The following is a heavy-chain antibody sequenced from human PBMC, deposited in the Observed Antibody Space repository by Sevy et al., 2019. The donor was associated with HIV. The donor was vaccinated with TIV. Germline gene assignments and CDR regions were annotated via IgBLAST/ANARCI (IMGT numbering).Heavy chain of an antibody. CDR2: MSYDGKNE. J-gene: IGHJ6*02. V-gene: IGHV3-30*04. CDR3: AREDTYNDPLYGMDV. CDR1: GFTFRSYA. Sequence: GGSLRLSCAASGFTFRSYAMHWVRQVPGNGLEWVAVMSYDGKNEYYADSVKGRFTISRDNSKNTLYLQMNILRTEDTAVYYCAREDTYNDPLYGMDVLGQGTSVTVSS. D-gene: IGHD1-20*01.